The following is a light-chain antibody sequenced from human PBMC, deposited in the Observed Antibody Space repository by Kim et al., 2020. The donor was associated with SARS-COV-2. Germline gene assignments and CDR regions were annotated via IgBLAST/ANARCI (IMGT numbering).Light chain of an antibody. V-gene: IGKV1-6*01. Sequence: AIQMTQSPSTLSASVGDRVIITCRASQDIRRELGWYQQKPGTAPKLLIYAASILQSGVPSRFSGSGSGSDFTLTISSLQPEDFATYYCLQDYSYPWTFGQGTKVEIK. CDR2: AAS. J-gene: IGKJ1*01. CDR1: QDIRRE. CDR3: LQDYSYPWT.